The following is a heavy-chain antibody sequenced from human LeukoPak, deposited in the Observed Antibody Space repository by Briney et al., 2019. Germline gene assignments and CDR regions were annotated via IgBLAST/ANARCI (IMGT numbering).Heavy chain of an antibody. CDR3: ARAVGSGLGPDY. Sequence: ASVKVSCKASGYTFTNYAMHWVRQAPGQGLEWMGWINPNSGGTNYAQKFQGRVTMTRDTSISTAYMELSRLRSDDTAVYYCARAVGSGLGPDYWGQGTLVTVSS. D-gene: IGHD1-14*01. CDR2: INPNSGGT. V-gene: IGHV1-2*02. CDR1: GYTFTNYA. J-gene: IGHJ4*02.